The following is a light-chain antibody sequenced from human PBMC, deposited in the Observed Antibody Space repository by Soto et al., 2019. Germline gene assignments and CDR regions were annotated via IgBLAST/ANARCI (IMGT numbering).Light chain of an antibody. CDR2: GAS. Sequence: EIVVTQSPATLSLSPGERATLSCRASQSVSSYLAWYQQKPGQAPRLLIYGASTRATGIPARFSGSGSGTDFTLTISSLEPEDFAVYYCQPRSNWPHTFGQGTRLEI. V-gene: IGKV3-11*01. CDR3: QPRSNWPHT. CDR1: QSVSSY. J-gene: IGKJ5*01.